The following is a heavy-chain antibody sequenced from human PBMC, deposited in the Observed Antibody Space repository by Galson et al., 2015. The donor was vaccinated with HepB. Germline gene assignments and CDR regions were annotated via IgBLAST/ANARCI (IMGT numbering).Heavy chain of an antibody. D-gene: IGHD3-10*01. V-gene: IGHV3-15*01. CDR3: TTDLSWGGSGY. CDR2: IKSKTDGGTT. CDR1: GFTFSSYA. Sequence: SLRLSCAASGFTFSSYAMSWVRQAPGKGLEWVGRIKSKTDGGTTDYAAPVKGRFTISRDDSKNTLYLQMNSLKTEDTAVYYCTTDLSWGGSGYWGQGTLVTVSS. J-gene: IGHJ4*02.